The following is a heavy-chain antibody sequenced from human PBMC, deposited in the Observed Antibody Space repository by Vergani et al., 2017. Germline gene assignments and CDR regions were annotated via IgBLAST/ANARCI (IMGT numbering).Heavy chain of an antibody. CDR3: ARGPYYYDSSGYYLELDY. J-gene: IGHJ4*02. D-gene: IGHD3-22*01. CDR2: ISGSGGST. Sequence: EVQLVESGGGLVQPGGSLRLSCAASGFTFSSYAMSWVRQAPGKGLEWVSAISGSGGSTYYADSVKGRFTISRDNSKNTLYLQMNSLRAEDTAVYYCARGPYYYDSSGYYLELDYWGQGTLVTVSS. CDR1: GFTFSSYA. V-gene: IGHV3-23*04.